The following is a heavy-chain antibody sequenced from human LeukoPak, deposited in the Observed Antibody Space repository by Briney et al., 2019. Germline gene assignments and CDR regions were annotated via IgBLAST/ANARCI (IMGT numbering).Heavy chain of an antibody. CDR1: GFTLSSYA. V-gene: IGHV3-23*01. CDR3: AREPTAMIL. CDR2: ISGSGGST. J-gene: IGHJ4*02. D-gene: IGHD5-18*01. Sequence: GGSLRLSCAASGFTLSSYAMSWVRQAPGKGLEWVSAISGSGGSTYYADSVKGRFTISRDNTKNSLYLQMNSLRAEDTAVYYCAREPTAMILWGQGTLVTVSS.